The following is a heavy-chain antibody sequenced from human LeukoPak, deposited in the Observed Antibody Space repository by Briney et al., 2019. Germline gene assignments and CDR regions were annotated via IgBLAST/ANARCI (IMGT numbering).Heavy chain of an antibody. CDR2: ISSSGST. V-gene: IGHV4-61*02. J-gene: IGHJ3*02. CDR1: GDSISSGDYY. D-gene: IGHD3-22*01. CDR3: ARGPYSYDSSGAFDI. Sequence: SETLSLTCTVSGDSISSGDYYWSWIRQPAGKGLEWIGRISSSGSTNYNPPLKSRVTISVDTSKNQFSLKLSSVTAADTAVYFCARGPYSYDSSGAFDIWGQGTMVTVSS.